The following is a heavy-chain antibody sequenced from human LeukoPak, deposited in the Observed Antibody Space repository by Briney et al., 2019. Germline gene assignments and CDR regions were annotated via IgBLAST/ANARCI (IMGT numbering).Heavy chain of an antibody. CDR1: GYTFTSYG. CDR2: ISAYNGNT. Sequence: ASVKVSCKASGYTFTSYGISWVRQAPGQGLEWMGWISAYNGNTNYAQKLQGRVTMTTDTSTSTAYMELRSLRSDDTAVYYCARGGLRGYSGYEFDYWGQGTLVTVSS. D-gene: IGHD5-12*01. V-gene: IGHV1-18*01. J-gene: IGHJ4*02. CDR3: ARGGLRGYSGYEFDY.